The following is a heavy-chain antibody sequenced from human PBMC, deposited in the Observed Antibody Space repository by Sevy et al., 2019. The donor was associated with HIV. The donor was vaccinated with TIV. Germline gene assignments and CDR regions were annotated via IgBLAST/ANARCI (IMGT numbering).Heavy chain of an antibody. CDR1: GFTFGDYC. J-gene: IGHJ4*02. CDR2: LKSDVYGGTV. CDR3: TRWKAAQSIFDY. D-gene: IGHD6-13*01. Sequence: GESLKISCTASGFTFGDYCMSWVRQAPGKGLEWVAFLKSDVYGGTVDHAAFVRGRFVISRDDSNTIAYLQINDLKTEDTGVYYCTRWKAAQSIFDYWGQGALVTVSS. V-gene: IGHV3-49*04.